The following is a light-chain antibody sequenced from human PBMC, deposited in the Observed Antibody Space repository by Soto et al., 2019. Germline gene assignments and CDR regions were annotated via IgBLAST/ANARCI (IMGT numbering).Light chain of an antibody. CDR2: GAS. CDR3: QQSYTSPTT. CDR1: QSIVKH. J-gene: IGKJ5*01. Sequence: DIQMTQSPSFLSASVGYRVTITCRASQSIVKHLNWYQQKPGKAPKFLIYGASTLQSGVPPRFTGSGSGTDFTLTVNSLQAEDFATYYCQQSYTSPTTFGQGTRLQIK. V-gene: IGKV1-39*01.